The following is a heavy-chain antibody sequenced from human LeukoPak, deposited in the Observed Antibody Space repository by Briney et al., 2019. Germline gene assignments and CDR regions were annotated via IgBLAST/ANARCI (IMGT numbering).Heavy chain of an antibody. CDR3: AKVGFTGSYMYAFDM. D-gene: IGHD1-26*01. V-gene: IGHV3-30*02. CDR2: IWYDGSNK. Sequence: PGGSLRLSCAASGFTFSSYGMHWVRQAPGKGLEWVAVIWYDGSNKYYPDSAKGRFTISRDNSKSTLNLQMDSLRIEDTAVYYCAKVGFTGSYMYAFDMWGQGTMVTVSS. CDR1: GFTFSSYG. J-gene: IGHJ3*02.